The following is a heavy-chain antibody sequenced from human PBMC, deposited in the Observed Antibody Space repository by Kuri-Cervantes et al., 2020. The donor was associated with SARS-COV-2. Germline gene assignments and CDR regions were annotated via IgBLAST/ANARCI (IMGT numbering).Heavy chain of an antibody. V-gene: IGHV4-39*07. CDR1: GGSISSSSYY. D-gene: IGHD2-2*01. J-gene: IGHJ5*02. CDR2: IYYSGST. CDR3: ARDFRPIVVVPAAENWFDP. Sequence: GSLRLSCTVSGGSISSSSYYWGWIRQPPGKGLEWIGSIYYSGSTYYNPSLKSRVTISVDTSKNQFSLKLSSVTAADTAVYYCARDFRPIVVVPAAENWFDPWGQGTRVTVSS.